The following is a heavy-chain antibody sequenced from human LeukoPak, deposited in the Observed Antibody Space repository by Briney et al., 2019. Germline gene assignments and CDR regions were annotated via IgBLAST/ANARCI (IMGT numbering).Heavy chain of an antibody. D-gene: IGHD2/OR15-2a*01. CDR2: IYHSGST. J-gene: IGHJ4*02. CDR3: ARIIYVGGYRAYFAY. V-gene: IGHV4-38-2*02. Sequence: SETLSLTCTVSGYSLSSGYYWGWLRHPPGKGLEWVGSIYHSGSTYYTPPLKSHVTTEVDTSKNQFSLKLSSVTAADTAVYYCARIIYVGGYRAYFAYWGQGTLVTVSS. CDR1: GYSLSSGYY.